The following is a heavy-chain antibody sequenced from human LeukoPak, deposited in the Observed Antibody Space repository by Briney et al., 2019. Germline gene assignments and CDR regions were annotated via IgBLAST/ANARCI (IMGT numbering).Heavy chain of an antibody. CDR1: GYTFTSYG. CDR3: ARAKGGTTNAFDI. CDR2: NSAYNGNT. D-gene: IGHD2-2*01. Sequence: ASVKVFCKASGYTFTSYGISWVRQAPGQGLEWMGWNSAYNGNTNYAQKLQGRVTMTTDTSSSTAYMELRSLRSDDTAVYYCARAKGGTTNAFDIWGQGTMVTVSS. V-gene: IGHV1-18*01. J-gene: IGHJ3*02.